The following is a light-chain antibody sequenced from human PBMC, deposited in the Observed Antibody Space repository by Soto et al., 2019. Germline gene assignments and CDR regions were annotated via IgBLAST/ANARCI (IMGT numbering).Light chain of an antibody. Sequence: DIELTHSPSTLSASVGDRVTITCRASQSLNIYLAWYQQKPGKAPKLLIYDASSLATGVPSRFSGSGSGTEFTLTISRLQPDDFATYYCHQYRSYPYTFGQGTKVDIK. CDR3: HQYRSYPYT. J-gene: IGKJ2*01. CDR1: QSLNIY. V-gene: IGKV1-5*01. CDR2: DAS.